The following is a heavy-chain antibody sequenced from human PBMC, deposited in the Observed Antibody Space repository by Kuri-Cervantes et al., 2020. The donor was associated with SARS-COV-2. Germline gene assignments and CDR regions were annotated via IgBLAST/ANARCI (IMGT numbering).Heavy chain of an antibody. V-gene: IGHV3-23*01. Sequence: LSLTCAASGFSFSSYAMSWVRPAPGKGLEWVSAISGIGDNTYYADSVKGRFTLSRDNSQNTVYLQMNSLRGEDTALYYCAQDVSQLGRACRYWGQGTLVTVSS. CDR1: GFSFSSYA. CDR3: AQDVSQLGRACRY. D-gene: IGHD6-6*01. J-gene: IGHJ4*02. CDR2: ISGIGDNT.